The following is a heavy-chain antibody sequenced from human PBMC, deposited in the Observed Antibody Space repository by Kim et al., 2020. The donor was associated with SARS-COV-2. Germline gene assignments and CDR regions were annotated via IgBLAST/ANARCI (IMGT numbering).Heavy chain of an antibody. CDR2: GREN. Sequence: GRENTYVDSVQGRFTIPGDKAKTSLSLNMTSLRADDTAVYYCVSTNTFDYWGQGTLVTVSS. J-gene: IGHJ4*02. CDR3: VSTNTFDY. D-gene: IGHD1-1*01. V-gene: IGHV3-7*03.